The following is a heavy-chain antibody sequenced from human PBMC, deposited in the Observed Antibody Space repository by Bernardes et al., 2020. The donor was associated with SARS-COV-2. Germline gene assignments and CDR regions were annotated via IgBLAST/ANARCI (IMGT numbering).Heavy chain of an antibody. Sequence: SETLSLTCTVSGGSISSSSYYWGWIRQPPGKGLEWIGSIYYSGSTYYNPSLKSRVTISVDTSKNQFSLKLSSVTAADTAVYYCARHHRRAVVVPAATRTRNYYYYGMDVWGQGTTVTVSS. CDR2: IYYSGST. V-gene: IGHV4-39*01. CDR3: ARHHRRAVVVPAATRTRNYYYYGMDV. D-gene: IGHD2-2*01. J-gene: IGHJ6*02. CDR1: GGSISSSSYY.